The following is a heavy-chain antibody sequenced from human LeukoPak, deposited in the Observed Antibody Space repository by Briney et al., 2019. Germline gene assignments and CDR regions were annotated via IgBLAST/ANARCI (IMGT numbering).Heavy chain of an antibody. CDR1: GFTFSSYW. CDR2: INSDGSST. CDR3: ARDPIMFHSSGYYLYFDY. Sequence: GGSLRLSCAASGFTFSSYWMHWVRQAPGKGLVWVSRINSDGSSTSYADSVKGRFTISRDNSKNTLYLQMNSLRAEDTAVYYCARDPIMFHSSGYYLYFDYWGQGTLVTVSS. J-gene: IGHJ4*02. V-gene: IGHV3-74*01. D-gene: IGHD3-22*01.